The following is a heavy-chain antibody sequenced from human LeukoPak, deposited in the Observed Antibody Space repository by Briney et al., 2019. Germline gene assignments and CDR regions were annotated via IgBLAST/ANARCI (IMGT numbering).Heavy chain of an antibody. J-gene: IGHJ4*02. V-gene: IGHV4-59*12. Sequence: SEALSLTCTVSGVSITNYYWSWIRQPPGKGLEWIGYIYYTGSTNYNPSLKSRVTISVDTSKNQFSLKLSSVTAADTAVYYCASQRSIAARRTRSLDYWGQGTLVTVSS. CDR2: IYYTGST. D-gene: IGHD6-6*01. CDR3: ASQRSIAARRTRSLDY. CDR1: GVSITNYY.